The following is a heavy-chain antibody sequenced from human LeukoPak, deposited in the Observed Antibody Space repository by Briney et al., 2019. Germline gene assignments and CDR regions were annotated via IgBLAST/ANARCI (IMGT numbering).Heavy chain of an antibody. CDR2: IGIAGNT. J-gene: IGHJ3*02. V-gene: IGHV3-13*01. D-gene: IGHD6-6*01. CDR1: GFTFSNYE. CDR3: AREGSLSSSDAFDI. Sequence: GGSLRLSCVASGFTFSNYEMHWVRLVLGKGLEWVSAIGIAGNTFYAGSVKGRFTISRENAKNSFHLQMNSLGAGDTAVYYCAREGSLSSSDAFDIWGQGTMVTVSS.